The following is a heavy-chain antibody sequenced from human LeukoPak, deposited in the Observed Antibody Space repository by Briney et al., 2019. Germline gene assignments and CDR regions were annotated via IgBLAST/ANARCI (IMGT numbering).Heavy chain of an antibody. V-gene: IGHV4-34*08. J-gene: IGHJ3*02. CDR3: AIPEYDYSNYVAFDI. CDR1: GFTVSSNY. CDR2: INHSGST. D-gene: IGHD4-4*01. Sequence: GSLRLSCAASGFTVSSNYMSWIRQPPGKGLEWIGEINHSGSTNYNPSLKSRVTISVDTSKNQFSLKLSSVTAADTAVYYCAIPEYDYSNYVAFDIWGQGTMVTVSS.